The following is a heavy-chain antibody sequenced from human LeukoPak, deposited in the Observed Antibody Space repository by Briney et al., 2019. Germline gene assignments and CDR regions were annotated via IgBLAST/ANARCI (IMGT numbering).Heavy chain of an antibody. CDR2: IYHSGST. CDR1: NYSISSGNY. Sequence: KPSETLSLTCAVSNYSISSGNYWGWIRQPPGKGLEWIGSIYHSGSTYYNPSLKSRVTLSVDTSKNQFSLKLSSVTAADTAVYYCARVYSTGWRFFDYWGQGTLVTVSS. J-gene: IGHJ4*02. CDR3: ARVYSTGWRFFDY. V-gene: IGHV4-38-2*01. D-gene: IGHD6-19*01.